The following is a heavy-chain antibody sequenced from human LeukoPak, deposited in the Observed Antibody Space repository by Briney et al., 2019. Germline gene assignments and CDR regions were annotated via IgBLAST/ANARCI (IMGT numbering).Heavy chain of an antibody. CDR2: ISGSGGST. D-gene: IGHD3-10*01. J-gene: IGHJ4*02. V-gene: IGHV3-23*01. CDR3: AKDHRRVLWFGELSSSFDY. Sequence: GGSLRLSCAASGFTFSSYAMSWVRQAPGKGLEWVSAISGSGGSTYYADSVKGRFTISRDNFKNTLYLQMNSLRAEDTAVYYCAKDHRRVLWFGELSSSFDYWGQGTLVTVSS. CDR1: GFTFSSYA.